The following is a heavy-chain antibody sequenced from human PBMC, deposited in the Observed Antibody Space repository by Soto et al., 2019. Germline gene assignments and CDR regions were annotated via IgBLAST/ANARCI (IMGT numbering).Heavy chain of an antibody. Sequence: QVQLQESGPGLVKPSETLSLTCTVSGGSISSYYWSWIRQPAGKGLEWIGRIYTSGSTNYNPSLKSRVTMSVDTSKNQFSLKLRSVTAADTAVYYCARGYCSSTSCYWYYFDYWGQGTLVTVSS. CDR2: IYTSGST. CDR3: ARGYCSSTSCYWYYFDY. CDR1: GGSISSYY. D-gene: IGHD2-2*01. J-gene: IGHJ4*02. V-gene: IGHV4-4*07.